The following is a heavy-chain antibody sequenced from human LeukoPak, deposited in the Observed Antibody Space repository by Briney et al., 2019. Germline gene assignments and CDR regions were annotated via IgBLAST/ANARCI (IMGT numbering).Heavy chain of an antibody. CDR3: ARGFIGFSFDY. J-gene: IGHJ4*02. V-gene: IGHV3-66*01. CDR2: IYSGGST. D-gene: IGHD1-26*01. Sequence: GGSLRPSCAASGFTVSSNYMSWVRQAPGKGLEWVSVIYSGGSTYYADSVKGRFTISRDNSKNTLYLQMNSLRAEDTAVYYCARGFIGFSFDYWGQGTLVTVSS. CDR1: GFTVSSNY.